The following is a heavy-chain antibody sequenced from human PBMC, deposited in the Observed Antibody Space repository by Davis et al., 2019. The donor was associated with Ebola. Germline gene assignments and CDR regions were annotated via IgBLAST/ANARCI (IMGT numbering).Heavy chain of an antibody. V-gene: IGHV3-30-3*01. CDR3: ARDPGYCSGGSCFDWYFDL. D-gene: IGHD2-15*01. Sequence: GESLKISCAASGFTFSSYAMHWVRQAPGKGLEWVAVISYDGSNKYYADSAKGRFTISRDNSKNTLYLQMNSLRAENTAVYYCARDPGYCSGGSCFDWYFDLWGRGTLVTVSS. J-gene: IGHJ2*01. CDR2: ISYDGSNK. CDR1: GFTFSSYA.